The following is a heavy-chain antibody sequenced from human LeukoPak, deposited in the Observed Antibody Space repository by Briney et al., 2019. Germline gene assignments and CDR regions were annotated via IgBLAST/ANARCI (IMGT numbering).Heavy chain of an antibody. D-gene: IGHD2-15*01. Sequence: VASVKVSCKASGYTFTSYGISWVRQAPGQGLEWMGWISAYNGNTNYAQKLQGRVTMTTDTSTSTAYMELRSLRSDDTAVYYCARDNCSGGSCLFDYWGQGTLVTVSS. CDR3: ARDNCSGGSCLFDY. CDR1: GYTFTSYG. J-gene: IGHJ4*02. V-gene: IGHV1-18*01. CDR2: ISAYNGNT.